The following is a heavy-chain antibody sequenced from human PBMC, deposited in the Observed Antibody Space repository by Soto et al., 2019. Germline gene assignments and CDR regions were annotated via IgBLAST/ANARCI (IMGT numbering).Heavy chain of an antibody. CDR2: IYHSGTF. CDR3: ARVQSYLRSARSNNFLFAS. Sequence: LTSAVSGGSISAVGDTWSWIRQPPGGGLEWIGYIYHSGTFLYNPSLKTRLTISLDRSSNRFSLTLNSVTAADTAVYYCARVQSYLRSARSNNFLFASLCQGTHVTVA. CDR1: GGSISAVGDT. V-gene: IGHV4-30-2*01. J-gene: IGHJ5*01. D-gene: IGHD1-20*01.